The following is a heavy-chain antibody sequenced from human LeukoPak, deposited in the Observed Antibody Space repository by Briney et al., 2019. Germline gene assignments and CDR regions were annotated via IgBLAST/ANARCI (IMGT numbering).Heavy chain of an antibody. J-gene: IGHJ3*02. CDR3: ARVSVVTPSNAFDI. Sequence: PSETLSLTCTVSGGSISSYYWSWIRQPPGKGLEWIGYIYYSGSTNYNPSLKSRVTISVDTSKNQFSLKLSSVTAADTAVYYCARVSVVTPSNAFDIWGQGTMVTVSS. CDR1: GGSISSYY. V-gene: IGHV4-59*01. CDR2: IYYSGST. D-gene: IGHD4-23*01.